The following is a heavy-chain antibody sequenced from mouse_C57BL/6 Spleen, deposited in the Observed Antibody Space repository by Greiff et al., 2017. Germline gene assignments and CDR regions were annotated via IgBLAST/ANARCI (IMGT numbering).Heavy chain of an antibody. CDR3: ARAGDDEEYYAMDY. CDR1: GFTFSDYG. V-gene: IGHV5-15*01. CDR2: ISNLAYSI. J-gene: IGHJ4*01. D-gene: IGHD2-2*01. Sequence: EVKLVESGGGLVQPGGSLKLSCAASGFTFSDYGMAWVRQAPRKGPEWVAFISNLAYSIYYADTVTGRFTISRENAKNTLYLEMSSLRSEDTAMYYCARAGDDEEYYAMDYWGQGTSVTVSS.